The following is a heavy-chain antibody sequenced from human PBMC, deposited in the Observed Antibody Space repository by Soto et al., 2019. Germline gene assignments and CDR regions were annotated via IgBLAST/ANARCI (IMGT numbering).Heavy chain of an antibody. V-gene: IGHV4-59*01. CDR2: IYYSGST. D-gene: IGHD6-13*01. CDR1: GGSISSYY. Sequence: SETLSLTCTVSGGSISSYYWSWIRQPPGKGLEWIGYIYYSGSTNYNPSLKSRVTISVDTSKNQFSLKLSSVTAADTAVYYCARGSSSWYNWFDPWGQGTLVTVSS. J-gene: IGHJ5*02. CDR3: ARGSSSWYNWFDP.